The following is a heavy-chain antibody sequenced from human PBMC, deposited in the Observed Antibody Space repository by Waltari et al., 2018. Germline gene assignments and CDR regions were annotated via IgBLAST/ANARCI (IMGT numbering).Heavy chain of an antibody. CDR2: TTDGNAYV. Sequence: DVQLVESGGGLVKAGGSLRLSCAAPGFPIRSFGMSWVRQAPGKGLEWVSSTTDGNAYVYYANSGRGRFTVSINNAKNSLYLQMGNLRAEDTGVYYCARALTTANDHWGQGTLVTVSS. V-gene: IGHV3-21*03. CDR1: GFPIRSFG. J-gene: IGHJ4*02. CDR3: ARALTTANDH. D-gene: IGHD4-17*01.